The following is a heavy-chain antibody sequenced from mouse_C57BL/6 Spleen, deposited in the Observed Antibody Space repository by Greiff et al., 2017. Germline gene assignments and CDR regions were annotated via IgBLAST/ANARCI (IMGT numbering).Heavy chain of an antibody. CDR1: GYAFSSSW. D-gene: IGHD1-1*01. V-gene: IGHV1-82*01. CDR3: ARGDYGMDYAMDY. CDR2: IYPGDGDT. J-gene: IGHJ4*01. Sequence: QVQLQQSGPELVKPGASVKISCKASGYAFSSSWMNWVKQRPGKGLEWIGRIYPGDGDTNYNGKFKGKATLTADKSSSTAYMQLSSLTSEDSAVYFCARGDYGMDYAMDYWGQGTSVTVSS.